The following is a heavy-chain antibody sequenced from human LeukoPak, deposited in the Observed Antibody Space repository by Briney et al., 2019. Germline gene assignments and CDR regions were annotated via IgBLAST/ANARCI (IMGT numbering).Heavy chain of an antibody. CDR2: INPNSGGT. J-gene: IGHJ4*02. CDR1: GYTFTGYY. V-gene: IGHV1-2*02. CDR3: ARDLKGYSYGLD. D-gene: IGHD5-18*01. Sequence: SSVNVSCKASGYTFTGYYMHWVRQAPGQGLEWMGWINPNSGGTNYAQKFQGRLTMTRDTSISTAYMELSRLRSDDTAVYYCARDLKGYSYGLDWGQGTLVTVSS.